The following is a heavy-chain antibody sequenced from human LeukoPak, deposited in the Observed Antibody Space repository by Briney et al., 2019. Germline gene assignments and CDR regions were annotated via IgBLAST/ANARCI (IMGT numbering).Heavy chain of an antibody. CDR2: IYYSGST. D-gene: IGHD1-7*01. CDR3: ARNYLRGNDAFDF. Sequence: PSETLSLTCTGSGGSLSSSSYYWGWIRQPPGKGLEWIGSIYYSGSTYYKPSLKSRVTITVDTSKNQFSLKLSSVTAADMAVYYCARNYLRGNDAFDFWGQGTMVTVSS. V-gene: IGHV4-39*01. CDR1: GGSLSSSSYY. J-gene: IGHJ3*01.